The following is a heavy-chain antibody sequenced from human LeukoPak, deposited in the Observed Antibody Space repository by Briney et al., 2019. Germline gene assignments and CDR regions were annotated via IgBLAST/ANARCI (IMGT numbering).Heavy chain of an antibody. V-gene: IGHV3-30-3*01. CDR1: GFAFSSLA. CDR2: ISYDGNNQ. J-gene: IGHJ4*02. Sequence: GGSLRLSCAVSGFAFSSLAMHWVRQPPGKGLEWVAFISYDGNNQYYADSVKGRFTISRDNSKNTLYLQMNNLRAEDTAIYYCARVGSRYCSGANCYDGFWGQGTLVSVSS. CDR3: ARVGSRYCSGANCYDGF. D-gene: IGHD2-15*01.